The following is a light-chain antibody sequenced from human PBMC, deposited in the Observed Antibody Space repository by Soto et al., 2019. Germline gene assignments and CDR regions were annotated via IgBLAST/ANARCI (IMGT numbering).Light chain of an antibody. J-gene: IGKJ4*01. CDR3: QQYNNWPLT. CDR2: GAS. Sequence: ETVMTQSPATLSVSPGERATLSCRASQSVSSNLAWYQQRRGQAPRLLISGASTRAAGIPARFCGSRSGTKFTLTLSTLQSEDVALYYSQQYNNWPLTCAGETKVHTK. V-gene: IGKV3-15*01. CDR1: QSVSSN.